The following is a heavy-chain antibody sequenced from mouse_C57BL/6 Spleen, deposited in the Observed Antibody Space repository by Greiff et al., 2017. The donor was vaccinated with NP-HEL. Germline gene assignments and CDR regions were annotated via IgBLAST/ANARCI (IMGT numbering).Heavy chain of an antibody. Sequence: DVKLVESEGGLVQPGSSMKLSCTASGFTFSDYYMAWVRQVPEKGLEWVANINYDGSSTYYLDSLKSRFIISRDNAKNILYLQMSSLKSEDTATYYCARDSSYGDYAMDYWGQGTSVTVSS. V-gene: IGHV5-16*01. CDR1: GFTFSDYY. J-gene: IGHJ4*01. CDR3: ARDSSYGDYAMDY. CDR2: INYDGSST. D-gene: IGHD1-1*01.